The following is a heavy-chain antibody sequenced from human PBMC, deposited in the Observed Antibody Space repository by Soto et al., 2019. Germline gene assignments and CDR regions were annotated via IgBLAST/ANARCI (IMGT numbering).Heavy chain of an antibody. J-gene: IGHJ6*02. CDR2: INPNSGGP. V-gene: IGHV1-2*04. D-gene: IGHD2-2*01. Sequence: QVQLVQSGAEVKKPGASVKVSCKASGYTFTGYYMHWVRQAPGQGLEGMGWINPNSGGPNYAQKFQGWVTMTRETSISTAYMELSRLRSDDTAVYYCARGGDIVVVPASMDVWGQGTTVTVSS. CDR3: ARGGDIVVVPASMDV. CDR1: GYTFTGYY.